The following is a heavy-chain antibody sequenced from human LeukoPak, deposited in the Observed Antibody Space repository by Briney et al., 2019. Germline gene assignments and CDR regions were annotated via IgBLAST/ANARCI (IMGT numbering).Heavy chain of an antibody. CDR2: IYYSGDT. Sequence: PSETLSLTCTVSGGSISSSSHYWGWLRQPPGTGLEWIGSIYYSGDTYHNPSLKSRVTISVDTSKNQFSLKVFSVTAADTAVYFCATEIGPPFFQLDYWGQGILVTVSS. V-gene: IGHV4-39*01. CDR1: GGSISSSSHY. CDR3: ATEIGPPFFQLDY. J-gene: IGHJ4*02. D-gene: IGHD2-2*01.